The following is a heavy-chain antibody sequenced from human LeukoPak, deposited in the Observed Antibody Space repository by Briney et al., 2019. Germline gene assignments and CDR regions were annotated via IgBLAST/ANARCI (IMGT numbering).Heavy chain of an antibody. CDR2: ISFDGSNK. Sequence: QPGGSLRLSCAASGYTFRKNGFHWVRQAPGRGLEWVAVISFDGSNKYYGDSVKGRFTISRDNSKNTLYLQMNSLRAEDTAVYYCARDLESEPGQGPDYWGQGTLVTVSS. V-gene: IGHV3-30*03. D-gene: IGHD1-14*01. CDR1: GYTFRKNG. J-gene: IGHJ4*02. CDR3: ARDLESEPGQGPDY.